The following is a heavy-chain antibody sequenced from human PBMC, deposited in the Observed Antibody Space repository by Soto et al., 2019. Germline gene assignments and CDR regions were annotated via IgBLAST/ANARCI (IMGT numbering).Heavy chain of an antibody. Sequence: GASVKVSCKVSGYTLTELSMHWVRQAPGRGLERMGGFDPEDGETIYAQKFQGRVTMTEDTSTDTAYMELSSLRSEDTAVYYCATSEGPLGYNWNYSPLDYWGQGTLVTVSS. D-gene: IGHD1-7*01. CDR2: FDPEDGET. J-gene: IGHJ4*02. CDR1: GYTLTELS. V-gene: IGHV1-24*01. CDR3: ATSEGPLGYNWNYSPLDY.